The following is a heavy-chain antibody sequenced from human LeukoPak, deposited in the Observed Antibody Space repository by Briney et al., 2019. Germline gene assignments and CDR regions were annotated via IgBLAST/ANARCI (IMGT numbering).Heavy chain of an antibody. Sequence: GGSLRLSCAASGFTFSSYAMNWVRQAPGKGLEWVSTISIRGGTTYYADSVKGRFTISRDNSKNTLYLQMNSLRAEDTAVYYCAKDLRYYDILTGYYGSAVLGLPDYWGQGTLVTVSS. CDR3: AKDLRYYDILTGYYGSAVLGLPDY. CDR1: GFTFSSYA. D-gene: IGHD3-9*01. CDR2: ISIRGGTT. J-gene: IGHJ4*02. V-gene: IGHV3-23*01.